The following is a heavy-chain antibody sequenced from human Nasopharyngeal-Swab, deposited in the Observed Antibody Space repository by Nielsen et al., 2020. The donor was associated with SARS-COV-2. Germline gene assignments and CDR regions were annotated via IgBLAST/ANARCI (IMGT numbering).Heavy chain of an antibody. CDR1: GFTFDDYG. CDR2: INWNGGST. CDR3: ARDGRITIFGVVTADNYGIDV. D-gene: IGHD3-3*01. V-gene: IGHV3-20*04. Sequence: GESLKISCAASGFTFDDYGMSWVRQAPGKGLEWVSGINWNGGSTGYADSVKGRFTISRDNAKNSLYLQMNSLRAEDTALYYCARDGRITIFGVVTADNYGIDVWGQGTTVTVSS. J-gene: IGHJ6*02.